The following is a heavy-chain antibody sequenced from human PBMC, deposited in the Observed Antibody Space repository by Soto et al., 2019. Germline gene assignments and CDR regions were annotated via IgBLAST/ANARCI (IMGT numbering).Heavy chain of an antibody. CDR3: ARDLGCSGGSCYAFDY. Sequence: PGGSLRLSCAASGFTFSSYWMSWVRQAPGKGLEWVANIKQDGSEKYYVDSVKGRFTISRDNAKNSLYLQMNSLRAEDTAVYYCARDLGCSGGSCYAFDYWGQGTLVTVSS. CDR1: GFTFSSYW. J-gene: IGHJ4*02. CDR2: IKQDGSEK. V-gene: IGHV3-7*01. D-gene: IGHD2-15*01.